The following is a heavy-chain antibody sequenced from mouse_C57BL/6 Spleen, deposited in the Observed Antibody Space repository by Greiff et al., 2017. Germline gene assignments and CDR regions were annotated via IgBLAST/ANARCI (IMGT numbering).Heavy chain of an antibody. J-gene: IGHJ2*01. CDR3: ARGATAVFDY. Sequence: QVQLQQPGAELVRPGTSVKLSCKASGYTFTSYWMHWVKQRPGQGLEWIGVIDPSDSYTNYNQKFKGKATLTVDTSSSTAYMQLSSLTSEDSAVYDCARGATAVFDYWGQGTTLTVSS. V-gene: IGHV1-59*01. D-gene: IGHD1-1*01. CDR2: IDPSDSYT. CDR1: GYTFTSYW.